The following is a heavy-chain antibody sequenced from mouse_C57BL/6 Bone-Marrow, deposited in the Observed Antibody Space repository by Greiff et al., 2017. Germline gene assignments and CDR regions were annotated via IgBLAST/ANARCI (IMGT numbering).Heavy chain of an antibody. CDR3: AYLLWLRRERRYFDY. J-gene: IGHJ2*01. V-gene: IGHV1-55*01. CDR1: GYTFTSYW. D-gene: IGHD2-2*01. Sequence: QVQLQQPGAELVKPGASVKMSCKASGYTFTSYWITWVKQRPGQGLEWIGDIYPGSGSTNYNEKFKSKATLTVDTSSSAAYMQLSGLTSEDSAVYYCAYLLWLRRERRYFDYWGQGTTLTVSS. CDR2: IYPGSGST.